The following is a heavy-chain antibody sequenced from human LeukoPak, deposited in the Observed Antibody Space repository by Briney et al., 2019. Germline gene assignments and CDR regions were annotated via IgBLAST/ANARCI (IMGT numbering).Heavy chain of an antibody. V-gene: IGHV3-30*02. Sequence: GGSLRLSCAASGFTFSSYGMHWVRQAPGKGLEWVAFIRYDGSNKYYADSVKGRFTISRDNSKNTLYLQMNSLRAEDTAVYYCARDEAGYCSGGSCRSFDCWGQGTLVTVSS. CDR3: ARDEAGYCSGGSCRSFDC. CDR2: IRYDGSNK. D-gene: IGHD2-15*01. J-gene: IGHJ4*02. CDR1: GFTFSSYG.